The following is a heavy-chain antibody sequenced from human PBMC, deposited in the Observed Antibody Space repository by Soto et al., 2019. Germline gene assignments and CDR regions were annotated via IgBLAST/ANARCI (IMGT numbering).Heavy chain of an antibody. V-gene: IGHV3-30*18. CDR2: ISYDGSNK. Sequence: QVQLVESGGGVVQPGRSLRLSCAASGFTFSSYGMHWVRQAPGKGLEWVAVISYDGSNKYYADSVKGRFTISRDNSKNTLYLQMNSLRTDDTAVYYCAKDVGWVVVVVAATLDYRGQGTLVTVSS. CDR3: AKDVGWVVVVVAATLDY. J-gene: IGHJ4*02. CDR1: GFTFSSYG. D-gene: IGHD2-15*01.